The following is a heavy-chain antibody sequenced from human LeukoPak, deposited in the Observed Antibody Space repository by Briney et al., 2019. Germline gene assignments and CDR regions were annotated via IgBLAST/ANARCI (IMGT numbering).Heavy chain of an antibody. CDR3: AKDGYSGYVAYYFDY. V-gene: IGHV3-23*01. D-gene: IGHD5-12*01. CDR2: ISGSGGST. Sequence: GGYLRLSCAASGFTFSSYAMSWVRQAPGKGLEWVSTISGSGGSTYYADSVKGRFTISRDNSKNTLYLQMNSLRAEDTAVYYCAKDGYSGYVAYYFDYWGQGTLVTVSS. CDR1: GFTFSSYA. J-gene: IGHJ4*02.